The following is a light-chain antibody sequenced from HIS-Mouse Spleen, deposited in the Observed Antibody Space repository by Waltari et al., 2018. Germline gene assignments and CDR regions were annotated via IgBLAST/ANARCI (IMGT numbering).Light chain of an antibody. V-gene: IGLV3-10*01. CDR2: EDS. CDR3: YSTDSSGNHRV. CDR1: AFPKKY. Sequence: SYELTQPPSVSVSAGQTASITCSGDAFPKKYAYWYQQKSGQSPVLVIYEDSKRPAGIPERFSGSSSGTMATLTISGAQVEDEADYYCYSTDSSGNHRVFGGGTKLTVL. J-gene: IGLJ2*01.